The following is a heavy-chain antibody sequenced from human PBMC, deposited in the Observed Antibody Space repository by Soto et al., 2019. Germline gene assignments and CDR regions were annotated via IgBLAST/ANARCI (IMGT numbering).Heavy chain of an antibody. CDR2: INPNSGGT. V-gene: IGHV1-2*04. D-gene: IGHD3-10*01. Sequence: ASVKVSCKASGYTFTGYYMHWVRQAPGQGLEWMGWINPNSGGTNYAQKFQGWVTMTRDTSISTAYMELSRLRSDDTAVYYCAREFRSGVRFIYGMDVWGQGTTVTVSS. CDR3: AREFRSGVRFIYGMDV. CDR1: GYTFTGYY. J-gene: IGHJ6*02.